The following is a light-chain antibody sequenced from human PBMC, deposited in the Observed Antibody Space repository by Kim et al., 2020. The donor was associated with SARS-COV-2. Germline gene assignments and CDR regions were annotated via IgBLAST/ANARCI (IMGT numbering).Light chain of an antibody. CDR3: QSYNRDNVL. CDR1: SCRIDDNY. J-gene: IGLJ2*01. CDR2: EDD. Sequence: GKTVTISCTRSSCRIDDNYVQWYQQRPGGVPTTVIYEDDQRPSGVSDRFSGSIDNSSNSASLTISGLRTEDEADYYCQSYNRDNVLFGGGTQLTVL. V-gene: IGLV6-57*03.